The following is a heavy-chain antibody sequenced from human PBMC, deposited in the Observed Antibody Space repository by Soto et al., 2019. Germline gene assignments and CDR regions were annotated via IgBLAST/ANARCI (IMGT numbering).Heavy chain of an antibody. CDR1: GFTFSSYG. V-gene: IGHV3-30*18. CDR2: ISYDGSNK. J-gene: IGHJ4*02. D-gene: IGHD6-19*01. Sequence: GGSLRLSCAASGFTFSSYGMHWVRQAPGKGLEWVAVISYDGSNKYYADSVKGRFTISRDNSKNTLYLQMNSLRAEDTAVYYCAKDLSMYSSGWYFDYWGQGTLVTVSS. CDR3: AKDLSMYSSGWYFDY.